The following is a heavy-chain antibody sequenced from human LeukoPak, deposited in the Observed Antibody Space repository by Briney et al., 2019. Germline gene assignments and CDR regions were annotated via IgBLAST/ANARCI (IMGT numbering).Heavy chain of an antibody. CDR3: AKGGLAGRPDY. D-gene: IGHD6-25*01. CDR2: MSGIGST. V-gene: IGHV3-23*01. J-gene: IGHJ4*02. CDR1: GFTFDKFA. Sequence: PGGSLRLSCAASGFTFDKFAMAWVRQPPGKGLEWLSSMSGIGSTYYANSVKGRFTISRDNSKNTVSLQMNSLRAEDTAVYYCAKGGLAGRPDYWGQGTLVTVSS.